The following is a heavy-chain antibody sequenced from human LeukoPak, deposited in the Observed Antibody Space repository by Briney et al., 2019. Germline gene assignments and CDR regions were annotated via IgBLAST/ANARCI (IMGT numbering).Heavy chain of an antibody. D-gene: IGHD5-24*01. CDR1: GFNFDDYT. J-gene: IGHJ4*02. CDR3: VRGHGYNLEDYFDN. V-gene: IGHV3-43*01. Sequence: GGSLRLSCAASGFNFDDYTMHWVRQAPGKGLEWVSLVAWDGGGTFFADSVKGRFTVSRDNSKNSLSLYMNSLTTEDTALYYCVRGHGYNLEDYFDNWGQGTLVTVSS. CDR2: VAWDGGGT.